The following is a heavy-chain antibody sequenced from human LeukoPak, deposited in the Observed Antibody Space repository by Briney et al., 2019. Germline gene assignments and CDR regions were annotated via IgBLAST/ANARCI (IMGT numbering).Heavy chain of an antibody. V-gene: IGHV1-8*02. CDR2: INPNSGNT. CDR1: GYTFTGYY. Sequence: GASVKVSCKASGYTFTGYYMHWVRQAPGQGLEWMGWINPNSGNTGYAQKFQGRVTMTRNTSISTAYMELSSLRSEDTAVYYCARKYYYYMDVWGKGTTVTVSS. J-gene: IGHJ6*03. CDR3: ARKYYYYMDV.